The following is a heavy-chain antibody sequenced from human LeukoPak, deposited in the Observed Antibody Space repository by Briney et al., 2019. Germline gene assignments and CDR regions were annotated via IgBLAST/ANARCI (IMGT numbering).Heavy chain of an antibody. CDR3: ARDCTDGVCRSWAH. D-gene: IGHD2-8*01. CDR1: GFTFSRYW. CDR2: INQDGSEK. J-gene: IGHJ4*02. V-gene: IGHV3-7*01. Sequence: GGSLRLSCAASGFTFSRYWMGWVRQAPGKGLEWVANINQDGSEKYYPESMKGRFTISRDNARNSLYLQMSSLRAEDTARYYCARDCTDGVCRSWAHWGQGTLVTVSS.